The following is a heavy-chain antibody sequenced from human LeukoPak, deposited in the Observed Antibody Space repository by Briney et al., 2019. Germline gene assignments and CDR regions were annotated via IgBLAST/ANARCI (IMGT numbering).Heavy chain of an antibody. CDR2: IKEDGREK. J-gene: IGHJ4*02. CDR3: ARDPCPDY. CDR1: GFTFSNYW. V-gene: IGHV3-7*01. Sequence: GGSLRLSCSASGFTFSNYWMSWVRQAPGKGLEWVANIKEDGREKYYVDSVKGRFTISRDNAKNSLYLQMNGLRDEDTAVYYCARDPCPDYWGQGTLVTVSS.